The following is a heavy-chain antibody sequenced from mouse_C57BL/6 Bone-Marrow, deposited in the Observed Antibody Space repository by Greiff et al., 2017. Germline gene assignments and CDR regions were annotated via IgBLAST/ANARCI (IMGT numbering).Heavy chain of an antibody. CDR1: GFNIKDDY. Sequence: VQLKQSGAELVRPGASVKLSCTASGFNIKDDYIHWVKQRPEQGLEWIGWIDPEIGDTEYASKFQGKATITSDPSSNTAYLQLRTLTSADTAVYYSSAVDGNYFDFWGQGTPLTGAS. CDR3: SAVDGNYFDF. J-gene: IGHJ2*01. CDR2: IDPEIGDT. V-gene: IGHV14-4*01. D-gene: IGHD2-3*01.